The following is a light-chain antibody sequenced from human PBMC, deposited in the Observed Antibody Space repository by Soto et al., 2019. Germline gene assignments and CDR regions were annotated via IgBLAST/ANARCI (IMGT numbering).Light chain of an antibody. V-gene: IGKV1-5*03. Sequence: DIQMTQSPSTLSASVGDRVSITCRASQSISSWLAWYQQKPGRAPQLLIYKASNLERGVPSRFRGSGSGTEFTLTITSLQPDDFATYYCQQYNSYLTFGQGTKVDI. CDR3: QQYNSYLT. CDR2: KAS. J-gene: IGKJ1*01. CDR1: QSISSW.